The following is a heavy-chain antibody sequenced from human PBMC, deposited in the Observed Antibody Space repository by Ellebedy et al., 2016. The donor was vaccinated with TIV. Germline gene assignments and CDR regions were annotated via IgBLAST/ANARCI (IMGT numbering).Heavy chain of an antibody. CDR2: INWIGGST. J-gene: IGHJ4*02. CDR1: GFTFDDYG. D-gene: IGHD5-18*01. V-gene: IGHV3-20*04. Sequence: GESLKISCAASGFTFDDYGMSWVRQAPGKGLEWVSGINWIGGSTGYADSVKGRFTISRDNAKNSLYLQMNSLRAEDTAVYYCANGGYSYGIDYWGQGTLVTVSS. CDR3: ANGGYSYGIDY.